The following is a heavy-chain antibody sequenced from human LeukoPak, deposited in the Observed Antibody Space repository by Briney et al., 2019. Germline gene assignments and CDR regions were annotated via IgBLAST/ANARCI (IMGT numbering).Heavy chain of an antibody. J-gene: IGHJ4*02. CDR1: GFSFSDYY. V-gene: IGHV3-11*01. D-gene: IGHD6-13*01. CDR2: MSNSGSTI. CDR3: ASLSQAAGTGY. Sequence: GGSLRLSCAASGFSFSDYYMSWIRQAPGKGLEWVSYMSNSGSTIYYADSVKGRFTISRDNTKNSLYLQMNSLRAEDTAVYYCASLSQAAGTGYWGQGTLVTVSS.